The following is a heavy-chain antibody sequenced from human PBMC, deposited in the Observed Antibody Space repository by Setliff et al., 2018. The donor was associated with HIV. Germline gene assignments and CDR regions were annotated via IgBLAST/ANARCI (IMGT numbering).Heavy chain of an antibody. J-gene: IGHJ6*02. V-gene: IGHV3-66*02. Sequence: PGESLTISCAASGLTVSRNYMTWVRQAPGKGLEWVSVIYSGGNTYYADSVKGRFTISRDTAKNTVYLQMNSLRAEDTAVYYCAREEVRSSFPYCGMDVWGQGTTVTVSS. CDR1: GLTVSRNY. CDR2: IYSGGNT. D-gene: IGHD3-3*01. CDR3: AREEVRSSFPYCGMDV.